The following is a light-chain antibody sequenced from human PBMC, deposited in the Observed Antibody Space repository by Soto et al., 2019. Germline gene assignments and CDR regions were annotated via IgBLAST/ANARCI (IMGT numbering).Light chain of an antibody. V-gene: IGLV2-14*03. J-gene: IGLJ1*01. CDR3: SSYASSSSLPYV. Sequence: QSVLTQPASVSRPPGQSITISCTRTSSDVGGFNYVSWYQQHPGKAPTLIIYNVSVRPSGVSIRFSGSKSGNTASLTISGLQAEDEAEYYCSSYASSSSLPYVFGTGTKLTVL. CDR2: NVS. CDR1: SSDVGGFNY.